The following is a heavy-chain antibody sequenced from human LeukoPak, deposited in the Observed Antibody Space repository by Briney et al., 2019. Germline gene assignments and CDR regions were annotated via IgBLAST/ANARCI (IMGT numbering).Heavy chain of an antibody. CDR1: GYTFTGYY. D-gene: IGHD3-16*02. CDR2: INPNSGGT. CDR3: ASADYDYVWGSYRSSDFDY. Sequence: ASVKVSCKASGYTFTGYYMHWVRQAPGQGREWMGWINPNSGGTNYAQKFQGRVTMTRDTSISTAYMELSRLRSDDTAVYYCASADYDYVWGSYRSSDFDYWGQGTLVTVSS. V-gene: IGHV1-2*02. J-gene: IGHJ4*02.